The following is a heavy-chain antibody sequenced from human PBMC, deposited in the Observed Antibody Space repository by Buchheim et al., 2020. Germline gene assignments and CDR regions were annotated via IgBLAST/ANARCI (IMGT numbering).Heavy chain of an antibody. CDR1: GLTFSSYW. V-gene: IGHV3-7*01. J-gene: IGHJ6*02. CDR3: ARDSVSYYYYYGMDV. CDR2: IKQDGSEK. Sequence: EVQLVESGGGLVQPGGSLRLSCAASGLTFSSYWMSWVRQAPGKGLEWVANIKQDGSEKYYVDSVKGRFTISRDNAKNSLYLQMNSLRAEDTAVYYCARDSVSYYYYYGMDVWGQGTT.